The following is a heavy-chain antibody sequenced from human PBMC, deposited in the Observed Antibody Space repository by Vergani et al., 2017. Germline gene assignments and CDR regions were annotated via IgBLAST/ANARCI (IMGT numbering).Heavy chain of an antibody. D-gene: IGHD3-10*01. V-gene: IGHV4-38-2*01. CDR1: GGSISSGYY. J-gene: IGHJ4*02. CDR3: ARQNPYGSAHVDF. CDR2: VHRNGNT. Sequence: QLQLQESGSGLVKPSQTLSLTCAVSGGSISSGYYWGWIRQPPGRGLEWIGCVHRNGNTYYTSSLRSRATISRDTSKNQFSLRLTSVTAADTAVYYCARQNPYGSAHVDFWGRGVLVTVSA.